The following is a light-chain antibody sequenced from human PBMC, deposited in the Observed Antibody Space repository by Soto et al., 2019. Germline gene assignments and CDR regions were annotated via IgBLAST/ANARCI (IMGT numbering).Light chain of an antibody. J-gene: IGKJ1*01. Sequence: EIVMTQSPATLSVSPGEIATLSFSASQSVSSNLAWYQQKPGQAPRLLIYGASSRATGIPDRFSGSGSGTEFTLTISRLEPEDFAVFYCQQYGSSPRTFGQGTKVDIK. CDR3: QQYGSSPRT. CDR1: QSVSSN. CDR2: GAS. V-gene: IGKV3-20*01.